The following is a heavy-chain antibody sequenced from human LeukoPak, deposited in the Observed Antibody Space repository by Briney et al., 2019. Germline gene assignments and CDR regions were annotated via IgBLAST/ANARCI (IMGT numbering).Heavy chain of an antibody. CDR1: AFTFSSYS. J-gene: IGHJ4*02. Sequence: GGSLRLSCAASAFTFSSYSMNWVRQAPGEGLEWVSSISSSSSYIYYADSVKGRFTISRDNAKNSLYLQMNSLRAEDTAVYYCARDRSGLEEYYYDSSGYSGCDYWGQGTLVTVSS. CDR2: ISSSSSYI. CDR3: ARDRSGLEEYYYDSSGYSGCDY. D-gene: IGHD3-22*01. V-gene: IGHV3-21*01.